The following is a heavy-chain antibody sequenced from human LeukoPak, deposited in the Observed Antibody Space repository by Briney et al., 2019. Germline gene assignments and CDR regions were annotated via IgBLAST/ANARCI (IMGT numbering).Heavy chain of an antibody. D-gene: IGHD6-13*01. J-gene: IGHJ4*02. Sequence: GGSLRLSCAASGFTFSNYAMSWVRQAPGKGLEWVSGISGSGGSTYYADSVKGRFTISRDNSKNTLFLQMNSLRAEDTAVYYCASYSSSWYPVYYFDYWGQGTLVTVSS. CDR1: GFTFSNYA. CDR2: ISGSGGST. CDR3: ASYSSSWYPVYYFDY. V-gene: IGHV3-23*01.